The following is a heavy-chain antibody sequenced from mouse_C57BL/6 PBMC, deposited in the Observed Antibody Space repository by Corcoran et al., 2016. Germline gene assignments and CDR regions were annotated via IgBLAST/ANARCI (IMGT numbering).Heavy chain of an antibody. D-gene: IGHD2-10*02. CDR2: IYPGSGNT. J-gene: IGHJ1*03. V-gene: IGHV1-76*01. CDR3: ARGYGNYGYFDV. Sequence: QVQLKQSGAELVRPGASVKLSCKASGYTFTDYYINWVKQRPGQGLEWIARIYPGSGNTYYNEKFKGKATLTAEKSSSTAYMQLSSLTSEDSAVYFCARGYGNYGYFDVWGTGTTVTVSS. CDR1: GYTFTDYY.